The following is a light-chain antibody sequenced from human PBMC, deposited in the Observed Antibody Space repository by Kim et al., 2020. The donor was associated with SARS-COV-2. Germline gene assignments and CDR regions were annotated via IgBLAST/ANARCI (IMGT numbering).Light chain of an antibody. CDR2: AAS. J-gene: IGKJ1*01. CDR3: QQSYSTPRT. V-gene: IGKV1-39*01. Sequence: ASVGDRVTITCRASQSISSYLNWYQQKPGKAPKLLIYAASSLQSGVPSRFSGSGSGTDFTLTISSLQFEDFATYYCQQSYSTPRTFGQGTKVDIK. CDR1: QSISSY.